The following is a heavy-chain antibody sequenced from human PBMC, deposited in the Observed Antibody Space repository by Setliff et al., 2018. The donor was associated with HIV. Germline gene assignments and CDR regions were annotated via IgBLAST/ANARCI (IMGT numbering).Heavy chain of an antibody. CDR2: IIPMFGTG. V-gene: IGHV1-69*05. D-gene: IGHD6-19*01. Sequence: ASVKVSCKASGGTFSSYVISWVRQAPGQGPEWMGGIIPMFGTGFYAQKFQGRVTITTDESRTTSYMELSSLRFEDTAVYFCARVAHSSSYHYYGMDVWGQGTTVTVSS. J-gene: IGHJ6*02. CDR1: GGTFSSYV. CDR3: ARVAHSSSYHYYGMDV.